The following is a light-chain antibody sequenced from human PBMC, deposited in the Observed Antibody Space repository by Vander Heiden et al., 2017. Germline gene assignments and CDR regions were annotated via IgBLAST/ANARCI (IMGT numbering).Light chain of an antibody. V-gene: IGKV1-5*03. Sequence: DSQMTQSPSTLSASVGDRVTISCRASQNISKSLAWYQQRPGEAPRLLISKASNREDGVPSRFSGSGSGTDFTLTISSLQPDDFASYYCQQYNTYSATFGQGTKLDI. CDR1: QNISKS. CDR2: KAS. J-gene: IGKJ2*01. CDR3: QQYNTYSAT.